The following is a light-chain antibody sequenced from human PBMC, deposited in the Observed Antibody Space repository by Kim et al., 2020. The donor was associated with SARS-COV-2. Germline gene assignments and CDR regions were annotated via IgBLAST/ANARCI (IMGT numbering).Light chain of an antibody. CDR2: GAS. CDR1: QSISSF. V-gene: IGKV3-20*01. J-gene: IGKJ4*01. Sequence: EIVLTQSPGTLSLSPGERATLSCRASQSISSFLAWYQQRPGQAPRLLLYGASSRAAGIPDRFSGSGSGTDFTLTINRLAPEDFAVYYCQQFGSSPLTFGGGTKLEI. CDR3: QQFGSSPLT.